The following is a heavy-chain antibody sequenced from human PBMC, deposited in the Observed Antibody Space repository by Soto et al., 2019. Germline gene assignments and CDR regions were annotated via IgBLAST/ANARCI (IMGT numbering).Heavy chain of an antibody. CDR3: AKGSYSSSWYNWFDP. D-gene: IGHD6-13*01. CDR2: ISGSGGST. V-gene: IGHV3-23*01. J-gene: IGHJ5*02. Sequence: GGSLRLSCAASGFTFSSYAMSWVRQAPGKGLEWVSAISGSGGSTYYADSVKGRFTISRDNSKNTLYLQMNSLRAEDTAVYYCAKGSYSSSWYNWFDPWGQGSVVTVSS. CDR1: GFTFSSYA.